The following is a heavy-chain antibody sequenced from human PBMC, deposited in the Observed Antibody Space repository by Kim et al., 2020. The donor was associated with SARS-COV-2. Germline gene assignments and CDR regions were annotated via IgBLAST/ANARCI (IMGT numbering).Heavy chain of an antibody. CDR2: ISSSSSTI. J-gene: IGHJ4*02. Sequence: GGSLRLSCAASGFTFSSYSMNWVRQAPGKGLEWVSYISSSSSTIYYADSVKGRFTISRDNAKNSLYLQMNSLRDEDTAVYYCARGGAYYDFWSGYYTVEPQFDYWGQGTLVTVSS. D-gene: IGHD3-3*01. CDR3: ARGGAYYDFWSGYYTVEPQFDY. CDR1: GFTFSSYS. V-gene: IGHV3-48*02.